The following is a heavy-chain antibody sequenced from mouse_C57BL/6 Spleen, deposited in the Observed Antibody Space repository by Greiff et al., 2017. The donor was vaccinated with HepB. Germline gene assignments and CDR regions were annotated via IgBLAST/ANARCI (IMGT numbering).Heavy chain of an antibody. V-gene: IGHV3-6*01. CDR2: ISYDGSN. J-gene: IGHJ3*01. Sequence: EVKLQESGPGLVKPSQSLSLSCSVTGYSITSGYYWNWIRQFPGNKLEWMGYISYDGSNNYNPSLKNRISITRDTSKNQFCLKLNSVTTEDTATYYCAREASWFAYWGQGTLVTVSA. CDR1: GYSITSGYY. CDR3: AREASWFAY.